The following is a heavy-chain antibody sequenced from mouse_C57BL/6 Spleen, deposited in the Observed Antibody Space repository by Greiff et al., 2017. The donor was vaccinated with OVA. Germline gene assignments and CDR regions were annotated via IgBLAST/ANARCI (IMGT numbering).Heavy chain of an antibody. J-gene: IGHJ3*01. D-gene: IGHD1-1*01. V-gene: IGHV1-53*01. Sequence: QVQLQQPGTELVKPGASVKLSCKASGYTFTSYWMHWVKQRPGQGLEWIGNINPSHGGTTYNEKFKSKATLTVDKSSSTAYMQLSSLTSEDSAVYYCARYDGSSYAWFAYWGQGTLVTVSA. CDR2: INPSHGGT. CDR3: ARYDGSSYAWFAY. CDR1: GYTFTSYW.